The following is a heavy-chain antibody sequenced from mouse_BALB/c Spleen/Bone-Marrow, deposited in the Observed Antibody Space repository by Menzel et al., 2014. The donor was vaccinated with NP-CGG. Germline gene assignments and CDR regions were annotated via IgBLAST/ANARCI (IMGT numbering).Heavy chain of an antibody. J-gene: IGHJ2*01. CDR2: IRNKANGYTT. CDR1: GSTFTDYY. D-gene: IGHD1-1*01. V-gene: IGHV7-3*02. Sequence: DVKLVESGGGLVQPGGSLRLSCATSGSTFTDYYMNWVRQPPGKALEWLGFIRNKANGYTTEYSASVKGRFTIPRDNSQSILYLQMNTLRAEDSATYYCARDSRSTVSHFDYWGQGTTLTVSS. CDR3: ARDSRSTVSHFDY.